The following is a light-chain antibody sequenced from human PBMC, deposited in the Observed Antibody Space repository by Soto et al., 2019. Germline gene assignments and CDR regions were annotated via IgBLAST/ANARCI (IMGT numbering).Light chain of an antibody. CDR2: DTS. Sequence: ETVMTQSPGTLSVSLGERATLSCRASQSVSIHLAWYQQKPGQAPRLLIYDTSTRATGIPARFSGSGSGTQFTLTISSLQSEDCAVYYCQQYSNWPPITFGQGTRLEI. J-gene: IGKJ5*01. CDR1: QSVSIH. CDR3: QQYSNWPPIT. V-gene: IGKV3-15*01.